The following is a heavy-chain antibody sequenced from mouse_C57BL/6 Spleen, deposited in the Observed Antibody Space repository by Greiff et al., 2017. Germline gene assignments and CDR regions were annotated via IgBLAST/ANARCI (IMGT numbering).Heavy chain of an antibody. CDR2: IRNKANGYTT. Sequence: EVMLVEPGGGLVQPGGSLSLSCAASGFTFTDYYMSWVRQPPGKALEWLGFIRNKANGYTTEYSASVKGRFTISRDNSQSILYLQMNALRAEDSATYYCARSWLLRGYFDYWGQGTTLTVSS. D-gene: IGHD2-3*01. J-gene: IGHJ2*01. CDR1: GFTFTDYY. V-gene: IGHV7-3*01. CDR3: ARSWLLRGYFDY.